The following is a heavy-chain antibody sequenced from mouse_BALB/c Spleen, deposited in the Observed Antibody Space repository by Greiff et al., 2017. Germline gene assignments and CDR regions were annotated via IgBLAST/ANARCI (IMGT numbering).Heavy chain of an antibody. Sequence: EVQLVESGGGLVQPGGSLRLSCATSGFTFTDYYMSWVRQPPGKALEWLGFIRNKANGYTTEYSASVKGRFTISRDNSQSILYLQMNTLRAEDSATYYCARFTIGPLYAMDYWGQGTSVTVSS. CDR2: IRNKANGYTT. D-gene: IGHD2-14*01. V-gene: IGHV7-3*02. CDR3: ARFTIGPLYAMDY. CDR1: GFTFTDYY. J-gene: IGHJ4*01.